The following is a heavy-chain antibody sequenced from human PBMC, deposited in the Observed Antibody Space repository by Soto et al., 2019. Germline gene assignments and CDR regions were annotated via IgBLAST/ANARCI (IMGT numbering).Heavy chain of an antibody. V-gene: IGHV1-2*04. CDR1: GYTFTGYY. CDR2: INPNSGGT. CDR3: ASSYSGSLAIDY. Sequence: QVQLVQSGAEVKKPGASVKVSCKASGYTFTGYYMHWVRQAPGQGLEWMGWINPNSGGTNYAQKLQGWVTMTRDTSLSAAYMELSRLRSDGTAVYYCASSYSGSLAIDYWGQGTLVTVSS. J-gene: IGHJ4*02. D-gene: IGHD1-26*01.